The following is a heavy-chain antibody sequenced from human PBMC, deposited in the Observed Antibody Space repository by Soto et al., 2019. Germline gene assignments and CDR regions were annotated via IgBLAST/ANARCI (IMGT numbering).Heavy chain of an antibody. CDR1: GFTFSSYS. Sequence: EVQLVESGGGLVKPGGSLRLSCEASGFTFSSYSMNWVRQAPGKGLEWVSSISSSGSYIYYADSVKGRFTISRDNAKNSLYLQMNSLRAEDTAVYYCASRGYSMSHFDYWGQGTLVTVS. V-gene: IGHV3-21*01. CDR3: ASRGYSMSHFDY. D-gene: IGHD5-18*01. CDR2: ISSSGSYI. J-gene: IGHJ4*02.